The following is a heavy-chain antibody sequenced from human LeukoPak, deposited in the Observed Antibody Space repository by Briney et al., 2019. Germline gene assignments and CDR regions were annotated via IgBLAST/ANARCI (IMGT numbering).Heavy chain of an antibody. Sequence: GGSLRLSCAASGFTFSSYGMHWVRQAPGKGLEWVAFIRYDGGNKYYADSVKGRFTISRDNSKNTLYLQMNSLRAEDTAVYYCAKDSSYYYGSGSYYPTYYYYYMDVWGKGTTVTVSS. D-gene: IGHD3-10*01. CDR3: AKDSSYYYGSGSYYPTYYYYYMDV. CDR1: GFTFSSYG. V-gene: IGHV3-30*02. J-gene: IGHJ6*03. CDR2: IRYDGGNK.